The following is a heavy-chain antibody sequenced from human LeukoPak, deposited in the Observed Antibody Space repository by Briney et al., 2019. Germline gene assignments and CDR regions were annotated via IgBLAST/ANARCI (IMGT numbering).Heavy chain of an antibody. CDR3: ASRGYSFGQTIDY. CDR1: GFTVSSNY. Sequence: GGSLRLSCAASGFTVSSNYMSWVRQAPGKGLEWVSVIYSGGSTYYADSVKGRFTISRDNSKNTLYLQMNSLRAEDTAVYYCASRGYSFGQTIDYWGQGTLVTVSS. D-gene: IGHD5-18*01. V-gene: IGHV3-66*02. J-gene: IGHJ4*02. CDR2: IYSGGST.